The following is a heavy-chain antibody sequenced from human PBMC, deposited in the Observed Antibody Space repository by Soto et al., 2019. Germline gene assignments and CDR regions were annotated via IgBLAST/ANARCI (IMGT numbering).Heavy chain of an antibody. CDR2: STNKATGYTT. Sequence: EVPLGESGGGLVQPGGSLRLSCAASGFTFSDHYMDWVRQAPGKGLEWVGRSTNKATGYTTIYAASVTGRFTISRDDVKSLLYLQMNSLGTEDTAVYYCARGYRSFDCWGQGSLVTVSS. V-gene: IGHV3-72*01. J-gene: IGHJ5*01. D-gene: IGHD1-20*01. CDR1: GFTFSDHY. CDR3: ARGYRSFDC.